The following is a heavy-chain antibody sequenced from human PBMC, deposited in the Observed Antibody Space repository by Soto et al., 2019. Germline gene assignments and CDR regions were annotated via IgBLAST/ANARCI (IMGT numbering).Heavy chain of an antibody. CDR3: AKSPKVDYGDYYFDY. CDR1: GFTFSSYG. J-gene: IGHJ4*02. V-gene: IGHV3-30*18. Sequence: VGSLRLSCAASGFTFSSYGMHWVRQAPGKGLEWVAVISYDGSNKYYADSVKGRFTISRDNSKNTLYLQMNSLRAEDTAVYYCAKSPKVDYGDYYFDYWGQGTLVTVSS. CDR2: ISYDGSNK. D-gene: IGHD4-17*01.